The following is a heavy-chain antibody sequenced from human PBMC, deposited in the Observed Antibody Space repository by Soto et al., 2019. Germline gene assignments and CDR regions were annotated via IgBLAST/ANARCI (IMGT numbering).Heavy chain of an antibody. CDR2: IDSDGSST. D-gene: IGHD3-22*01. V-gene: IGHV3-74*01. J-gene: IGHJ3*02. CDR3: AREMDDSIGDDAFDI. Sequence: GGSLRLSCAASGFTFSSYWMHWVRQAPGKGLVWVSRIDSDGSSTSYADSVKGRFTISRDNAKNTLYLQMNSLRAEDTAVYYCAREMDDSIGDDAFDIWGQGTMVTVSS. CDR1: GFTFSSYW.